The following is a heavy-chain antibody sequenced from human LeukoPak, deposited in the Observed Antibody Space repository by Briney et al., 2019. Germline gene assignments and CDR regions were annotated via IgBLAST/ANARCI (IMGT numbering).Heavy chain of an antibody. D-gene: IGHD6-6*01. Sequence: GGSLRLSCAASGFTFSSYSMNWVRQAPGKGLEWVSSISSSSSYIYYADSVKGRSTISRDNAKNSLYLQMNSLRAEDTAVYYCARAEQLSYAFDIWGQGTMVTVSS. CDR2: ISSSSSYI. CDR3: ARAEQLSYAFDI. CDR1: GFTFSSYS. J-gene: IGHJ3*02. V-gene: IGHV3-21*01.